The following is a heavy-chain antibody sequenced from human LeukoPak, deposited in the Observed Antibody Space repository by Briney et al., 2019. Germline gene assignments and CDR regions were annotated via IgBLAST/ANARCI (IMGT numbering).Heavy chain of an antibody. CDR3: ASEAYYYDSSGYYKY. CDR1: GGSFSGYY. D-gene: IGHD3-22*01. V-gene: IGHV4-34*01. CDR2: INHSGST. Sequence: SETLSLTCAVYGGSFSGYYWSWIRQPPGKGLEWIGEINHSGSTNYNPSLKSRVTILVDTSKNQFSVKLSSVTAADTAVYYCASEAYYYDSSGYYKYWGQGTLVTVSS. J-gene: IGHJ4*02.